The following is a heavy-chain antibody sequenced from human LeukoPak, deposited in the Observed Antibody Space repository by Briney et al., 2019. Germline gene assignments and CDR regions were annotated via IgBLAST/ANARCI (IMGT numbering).Heavy chain of an antibody. Sequence: ASVKVSCKASGYTFTGYYIHWVRQAPGQGLEWMGWINPDSGGTHYAQKFQGRVTMTRDTSISTAYMELGRLRSDDTAVYYCARDPYDSSAYFDYWGQGTLVTVSS. J-gene: IGHJ4*02. CDR2: INPDSGGT. V-gene: IGHV1-2*02. CDR1: GYTFTGYY. CDR3: ARDPYDSSAYFDY. D-gene: IGHD3-22*01.